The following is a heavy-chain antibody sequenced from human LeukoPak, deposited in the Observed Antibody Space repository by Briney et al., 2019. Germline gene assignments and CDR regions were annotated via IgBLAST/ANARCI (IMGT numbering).Heavy chain of an antibody. D-gene: IGHD2-2*01. CDR2: LSASGGTT. CDR1: GFNFNNYA. Sequence: GGSLSLSCAPSGFNFNNYAMIWVRPAPGRGLEWGSDLSASGGTTYYADSVKGRFTSSRDNSENTLFLQMNSLRAEDTAVYYCAKEPREYCSSTSCPNWFDSWGQGTLVTVSS. V-gene: IGHV3-23*01. J-gene: IGHJ5*01. CDR3: AKEPREYCSSTSCPNWFDS.